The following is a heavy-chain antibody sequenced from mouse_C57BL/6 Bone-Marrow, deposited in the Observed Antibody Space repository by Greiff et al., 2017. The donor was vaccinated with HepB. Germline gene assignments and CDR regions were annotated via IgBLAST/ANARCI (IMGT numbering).Heavy chain of an antibody. D-gene: IGHD1-3*01. Sequence: VHVKQPGPELVKPGASVKISCKASGYSFTDYYMTWVKQSAGKCLEWIGVIYPDYGTTSYNQKFKGKATLTVDQSSSTAYMQLNSLTSEDSAVYYCAEDNCVKFAYWGQGTLVTVSA. CDR2: IYPDYGTT. CDR1: GYSFTDYY. J-gene: IGHJ3*01. V-gene: IGHV1-39*01. CDR3: AEDNCVKFAY.